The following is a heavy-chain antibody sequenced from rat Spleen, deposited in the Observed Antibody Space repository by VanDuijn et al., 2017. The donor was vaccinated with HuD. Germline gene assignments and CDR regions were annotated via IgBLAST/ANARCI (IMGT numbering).Heavy chain of an antibody. CDR2: ISLTGGST. V-gene: IGHV5S23*01. CDR3: ARRHYDGAYGYFDF. Sequence: EVQLVESGGGLVQPGGSLKLSCAASGFTFSNYDMAWVRPDPTKCLEWVASISLTGGSTYYRDSVKGRFTISRDNAKSTLYLQMDSLRSEDTATYYCARRHYDGAYGYFDFWGPGTMVTVSS. CDR1: GFTFSNYD. D-gene: IGHD1-12*02. J-gene: IGHJ1*01.